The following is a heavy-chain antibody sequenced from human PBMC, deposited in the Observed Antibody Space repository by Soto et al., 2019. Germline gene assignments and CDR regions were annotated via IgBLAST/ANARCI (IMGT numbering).Heavy chain of an antibody. D-gene: IGHD6-13*01. Sequence: QLQLQESGPGLVKPSETLSLTCTVSGGSISSSSYFWGWIRQPPGKGLEWIGNIHYTGSTYYNPSLMSRVTISVDTSKNQFSLKLSSVTAADTAVYYCVRVPAGGTGANWGQGTLVTVSS. V-gene: IGHV4-39*01. CDR1: GGSISSSSYF. CDR3: VRVPAGGTGAN. J-gene: IGHJ4*02. CDR2: IHYTGST.